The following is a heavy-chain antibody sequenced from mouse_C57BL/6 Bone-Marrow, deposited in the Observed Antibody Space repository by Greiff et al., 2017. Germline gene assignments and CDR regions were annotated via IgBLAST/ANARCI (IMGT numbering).Heavy chain of an antibody. J-gene: IGHJ2*01. D-gene: IGHD2-1*01. CDR3: AREDYYGNYGYFDY. CDR1: GYTFSSYA. CDR2: ISDGDGYT. Sequence: EVQRVESGGGLVKPGGSLKLSCAASGYTFSSYAMSWVRQTPEKRLEWVATISDGDGYTYYPDNVKGRFTISRDNAKNNLYLQMSHLKSEDTAMYYCAREDYYGNYGYFDYWGQGTTLTVSS. V-gene: IGHV5-4*01.